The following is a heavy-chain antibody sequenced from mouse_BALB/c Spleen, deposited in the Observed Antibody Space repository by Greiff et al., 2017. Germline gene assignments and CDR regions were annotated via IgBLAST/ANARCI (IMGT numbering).Heavy chain of an antibody. V-gene: IGHV14-3*02. J-gene: IGHJ2*01. CDR3: ARRAYYYGSSYNFDY. CDR2: IDPANGNT. Sequence: EVQLQQSGAELVKPGASVKLSCTASGFNIKDTYMHWVKQRPEQGLEWIGRIDPANGNTKYDPKFQGKATITADTSSNTAYLQLSSLTSEDTAVYYCARRAYYYGSSYNFDYWGQGTTRTVAS. CDR1: GFNIKDTY. D-gene: IGHD1-1*01.